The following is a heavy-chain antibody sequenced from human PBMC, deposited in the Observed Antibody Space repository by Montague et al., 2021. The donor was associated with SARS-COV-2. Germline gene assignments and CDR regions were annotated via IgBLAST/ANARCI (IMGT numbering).Heavy chain of an antibody. J-gene: IGHJ6*02. CDR1: GFTVSSNY. Sequence: SLRLSCAASGFTVSSNYMSWVRQAPGKGLEWVSVIYSGGSTYYADSVEGRFTISRDNSKNTLYLQMNSLRAEDTAVYYCARDVSPIGLMDVWGQGTTVTVSS. CDR3: ARDVSPIGLMDV. V-gene: IGHV3-53*01. CDR2: IYSGGST.